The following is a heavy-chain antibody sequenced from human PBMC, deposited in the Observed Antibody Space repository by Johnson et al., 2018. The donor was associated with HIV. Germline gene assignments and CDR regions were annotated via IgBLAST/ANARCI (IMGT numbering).Heavy chain of an antibody. D-gene: IGHD6-13*01. Sequence: VQLVESGGGLVQPGRSLRLSCAASGFTFDDYAMHWVRQAPGKGLEWVSGISWNSGSIGYADSVKGRFTISRDNAKNSLYLQMNSLRAEDTALYYCARVRTAAGFDAFDIWGQGTMVTVSS. CDR1: GFTFDDYA. CDR2: ISWNSGSI. CDR3: ARVRTAAGFDAFDI. V-gene: IGHV3-9*01. J-gene: IGHJ3*02.